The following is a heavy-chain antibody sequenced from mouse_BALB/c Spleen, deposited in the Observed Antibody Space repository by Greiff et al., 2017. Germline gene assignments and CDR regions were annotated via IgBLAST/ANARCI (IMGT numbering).Heavy chain of an antibody. CDR3: TEETCDY. Sequence: LQQPGSELVRPGASVKLSCKASGYTFTSYWMHWVKQRPGQGLEWIGNIYPGSGSTNSDEKFKSKATLTVDTSSSTAYMQLSSLTSEDSAVYYCTEETCDYWGQGTTLTVSS. CDR2: IYPGSGST. J-gene: IGHJ2*01. CDR1: GYTFTSYW. V-gene: IGHV1S22*01.